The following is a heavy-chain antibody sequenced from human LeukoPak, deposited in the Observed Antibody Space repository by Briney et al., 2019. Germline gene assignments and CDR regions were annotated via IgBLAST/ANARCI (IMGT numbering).Heavy chain of an antibody. V-gene: IGHV4-34*01. CDR1: GGSYSGYY. J-gene: IGHJ5*02. CDR2: INHSGST. Sequence: PSETLSLTCAVYGGSYSGYYWSWIRQPPGKGLEWIGEINHSGSTNYNPSLKSRVTISVDTSKNQFSLKLSSVTAADTAVYYFARRGYDILTGYFQHWFDPWGQGTLVTVSS. CDR3: ARRGYDILTGYFQHWFDP. D-gene: IGHD3-9*01.